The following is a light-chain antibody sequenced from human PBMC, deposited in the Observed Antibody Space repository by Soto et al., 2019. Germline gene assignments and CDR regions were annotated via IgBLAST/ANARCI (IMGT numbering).Light chain of an antibody. CDR2: GAS. Sequence: EIVMTQSPGTLSLSPGERATLSCRASQSVSSRLAWYQQKPGQAPRLLISGASSRATGIPDRFSGSGSGTDFTLTISRLEPEDFALYYCQHYVERSPITLGQGTRLEIK. CDR3: QHYVERSPIT. J-gene: IGKJ5*01. V-gene: IGKV3-20*01. CDR1: QSVSSR.